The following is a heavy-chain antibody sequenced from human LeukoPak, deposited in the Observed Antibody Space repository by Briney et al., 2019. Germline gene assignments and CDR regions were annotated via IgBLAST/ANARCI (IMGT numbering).Heavy chain of an antibody. V-gene: IGHV4-34*01. Sequence: SETLSLTCAVYGGSFRGYYWSWIRQPPGKGLEWIGEINHSGSTNYNPSLKSRVTISVDTSKNQFSLKLSSVTAADTAVYYCARGFETSYRYTFYYWGQGTLVTVSS. CDR1: GGSFRGYY. J-gene: IGHJ4*02. CDR3: ARGFETSYRYTFYY. D-gene: IGHD3-16*02. CDR2: INHSGST.